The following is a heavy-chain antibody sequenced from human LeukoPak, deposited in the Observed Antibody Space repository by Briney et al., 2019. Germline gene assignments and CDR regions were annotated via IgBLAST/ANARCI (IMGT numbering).Heavy chain of an antibody. CDR3: ARRGILRYFGHFDY. V-gene: IGHV4-39*07. Sequence: SETLSLTCTVSGGSISSSSYYWGWIRQPPGKGLEWIGSIYYSGSTYYNPSLKSRVTISVDTSKNQFSLKLSSVTAADTAVYYCARRGILRYFGHFDYWGQGTLVTVSS. D-gene: IGHD3-9*01. CDR2: IYYSGST. CDR1: GGSISSSSYY. J-gene: IGHJ4*02.